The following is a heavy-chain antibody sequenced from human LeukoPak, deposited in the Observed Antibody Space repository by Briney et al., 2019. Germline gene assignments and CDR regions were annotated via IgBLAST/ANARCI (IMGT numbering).Heavy chain of an antibody. CDR1: GFTFTSHG. D-gene: IGHD3-10*01. V-gene: IGHV1-18*04. Sequence: ASVKVSCKGSGFTFTSHGFTWVRHAPGQGLEWMGWISAYNGKTNYAQKLQGRVTMSTDTSTSTVYMELRSLTSDATALYYCARGGLSGSGSLDYWGQGTLVTVSS. J-gene: IGHJ4*02. CDR3: ARGGLSGSGSLDY. CDR2: ISAYNGKT.